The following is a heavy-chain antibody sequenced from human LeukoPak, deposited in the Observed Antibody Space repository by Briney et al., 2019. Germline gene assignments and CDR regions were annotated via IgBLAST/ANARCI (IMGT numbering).Heavy chain of an antibody. CDR2: IYYSGST. CDR3: ARAGYYDFWSGYFPDV. D-gene: IGHD3-3*01. V-gene: IGHV4-30-4*08. CDR1: GGSISSGDYY. J-gene: IGHJ6*04. Sequence: PSQTLSLTCTVSGGSISSGDYYWSWIRQPPGKGLEWIGYIYYSGSTYYNPSLKSRVTISVDTSKNQFSLKLSSVTAADTAVYYCARAGYYDFWSGYFPDVWGKGTTVTVSS.